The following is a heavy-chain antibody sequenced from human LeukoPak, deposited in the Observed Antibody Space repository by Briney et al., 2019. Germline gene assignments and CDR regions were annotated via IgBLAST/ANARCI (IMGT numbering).Heavy chain of an antibody. J-gene: IGHJ4*02. CDR3: AREGDKDTVPYFDY. V-gene: IGHV1-69*05. D-gene: IGHD2-2*01. CDR1: GGTFSNYA. Sequence: GASVKVSCKASGGTFSNYAISWVRQAPGQGLEWMGGIIPIFGTANYAQKFQGRVTITTDESTSTAYMELSSLRSEDTAVYYCAREGDKDTVPYFDYWGQGTLVTVSS. CDR2: IIPIFGTA.